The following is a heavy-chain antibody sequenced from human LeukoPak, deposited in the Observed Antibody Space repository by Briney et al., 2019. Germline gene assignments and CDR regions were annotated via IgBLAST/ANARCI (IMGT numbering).Heavy chain of an antibody. CDR2: IYADGSS. CDR3: ARSNGDYNWFDP. J-gene: IGHJ5*02. D-gene: IGHD4-17*01. Sequence: SETLSLTCTVSGGSVGSDNSYWNWIRQPAGKGLEWIGRIYADGSSTYNPSLKSRVTILVDTSKNQFSLRLSSMTAADTAVYYCARSNGDYNWFDPWGQGTLVTVSS. CDR1: GGSVGSDNSY. V-gene: IGHV4-61*02.